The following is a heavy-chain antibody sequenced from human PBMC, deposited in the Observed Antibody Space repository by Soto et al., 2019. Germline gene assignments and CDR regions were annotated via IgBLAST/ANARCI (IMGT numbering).Heavy chain of an antibody. CDR1: GGTFSSHA. V-gene: IGHV1-69*05. CDR3: TRGNKGPGPYDPGSQGWYGP. D-gene: IGHD3-10*01. J-gene: IGHJ5*02. Sequence: QVQLVQSGAEVKKPGSSVRVSCKVSGGTFSSHAINWLRQAPGQGLEWMGVILPITETPNNSEKFQGRVTITTSKPTTTVYMELSSVTFADAAVYVCTRGNKGPGPYDPGSQGWYGPWGQGTLVTVSS. CDR2: ILPITETP.